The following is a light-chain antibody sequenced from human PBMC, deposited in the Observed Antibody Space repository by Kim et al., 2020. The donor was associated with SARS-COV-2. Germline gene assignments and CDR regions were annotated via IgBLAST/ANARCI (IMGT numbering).Light chain of an antibody. CDR2: YDT. CDR1: DIGTKS. V-gene: IGLV3-21*04. J-gene: IGLJ3*02. CDR3: QVWDSGSDQWV. Sequence: SYELTQPPSVSEAPGKTATITCGGDDIGTKSVHWYQQKPGQAPVLVIYYDTDRPSGIPERFSASNSGNTATLTVSRVEAGDEADYYCQVWDSGSDQWVFGGGTQLTVL.